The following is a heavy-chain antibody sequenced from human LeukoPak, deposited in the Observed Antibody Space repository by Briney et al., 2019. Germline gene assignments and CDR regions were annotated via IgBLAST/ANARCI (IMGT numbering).Heavy chain of an antibody. CDR1: SGSFSGYY. D-gene: IGHD3-9*01. V-gene: IGHV4-59*01. J-gene: IGHJ4*02. Sequence: SETQSLTCAVYSGSFSGYYWSWIRQPPGKGLEWIGYIYYSGSTNYNPTLKSRVTISVDTSKNQFSLKLSSVTAADTAVYYCARSGLLRYFDWLLPFDYWGQGTLVTVSS. CDR2: IYYSGST. CDR3: ARSGLLRYFDWLLPFDY.